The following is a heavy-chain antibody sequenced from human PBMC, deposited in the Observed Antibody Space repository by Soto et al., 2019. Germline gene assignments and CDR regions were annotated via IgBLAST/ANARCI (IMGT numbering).Heavy chain of an antibody. CDR2: IYNSVTT. CDR3: ARGPSADKVDY. Sequence: QVQLQESGPGLVKPSQTLSLTCTVSGGSINRGGYLWSWIRQTPGEGLEWIGHIYNSVTTYTNPSLNRRATIAGDTSPNQFSLNLKSVTAADTAVYYCARGPSADKVDYWGQGTLVTVSS. D-gene: IGHD3-3*01. J-gene: IGHJ4*02. V-gene: IGHV4-30-4*01. CDR1: GGSINRGGYL.